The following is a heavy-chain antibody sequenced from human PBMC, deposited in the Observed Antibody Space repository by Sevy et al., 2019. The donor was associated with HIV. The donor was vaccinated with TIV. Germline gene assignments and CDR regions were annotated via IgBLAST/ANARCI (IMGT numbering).Heavy chain of an antibody. J-gene: IGHJ4*02. CDR3: ARGRRTRRDGYNSGDEHY. V-gene: IGHV3-30-3*01. Sequence: GGSLRLSCAASGFTFSSYAMHWVRQAPGKGLEWVAVISYDGSNKYYADSVKGRFTISRDNSKNTLYLQMNSLRAEDTAVYYCARGRRTRRDGYNSGDEHYWGQGTLVTVSS. CDR2: ISYDGSNK. D-gene: IGHD5-12*01. CDR1: GFTFSSYA.